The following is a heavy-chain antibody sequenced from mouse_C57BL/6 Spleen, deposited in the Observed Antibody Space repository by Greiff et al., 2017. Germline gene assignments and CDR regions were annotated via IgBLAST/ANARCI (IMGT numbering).Heavy chain of an antibody. CDR3: AREEANWDDGWYFDV. D-gene: IGHD4-1*01. CDR1: GYTFTSYW. CDR2: IYTGRGST. V-gene: IGHV1-55*01. J-gene: IGHJ1*03. Sequence: VQLQQPGAELVKPGASVKLSCKASGYTFTSYWITWVKPRPGQGLAWIGDIYTGRGSTNYNETFKSKATLTVDTSSSTAYMQLSRLTSEDSAVYVCAREEANWDDGWYFDVWGTGTTVTVSS.